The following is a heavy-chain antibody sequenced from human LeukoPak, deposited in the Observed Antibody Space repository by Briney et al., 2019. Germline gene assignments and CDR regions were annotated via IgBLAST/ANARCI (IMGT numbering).Heavy chain of an antibody. V-gene: IGHV3-23*01. CDR1: GFTFSSYA. D-gene: IGHD6-6*01. CDR3: AKPHISSSTLFDY. CDR2: ISGSGGST. Sequence: GGSLRLSCAASGFTFSSYAMSWVRQAPGKGLEWVSAISGSGGSTYYADSVKGWFTISRDNSKNTLYLQMNSLRAEDTAVYYCAKPHISSSTLFDYWGQGTLVTVSS. J-gene: IGHJ4*02.